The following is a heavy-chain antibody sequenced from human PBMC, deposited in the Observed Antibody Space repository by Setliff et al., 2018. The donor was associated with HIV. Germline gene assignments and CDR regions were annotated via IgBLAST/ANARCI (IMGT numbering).Heavy chain of an antibody. Sequence: SETLSLTCTVSGDSISSAFYWGWIRQPPGKGLEWIGSISYSGSTNHNPSLKNRVTMSVDTSKNKFSLKPSSVTAADTAVYYCARDLGSAYSYAQGRFDPWGQGTLVTVSS. V-gene: IGHV4-38-2*02. CDR3: ARDLGSAYSYAQGRFDP. CDR1: GDSISSAFY. CDR2: ISYSGST. J-gene: IGHJ5*02. D-gene: IGHD5-18*01.